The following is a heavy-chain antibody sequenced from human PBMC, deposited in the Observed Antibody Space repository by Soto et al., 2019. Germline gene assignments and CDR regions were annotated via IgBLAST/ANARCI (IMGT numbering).Heavy chain of an antibody. CDR1: GGSFSGYY. J-gene: IGHJ3*02. CDR2: INHSGST. D-gene: IGHD3-16*01. CDR3: ARGRIMITFGGVQRPRQTFDI. V-gene: IGHV4-34*01. Sequence: SQTLSLTCAVYGGSFSGYYWSWIRQPPGKGLEWIGEINHSGSTNYNPSLKSRVTISVDTSKNQFSLKLSSVTAADTAVYYCARGRIMITFGGVQRPRQTFDIWGQGTMVTVSS.